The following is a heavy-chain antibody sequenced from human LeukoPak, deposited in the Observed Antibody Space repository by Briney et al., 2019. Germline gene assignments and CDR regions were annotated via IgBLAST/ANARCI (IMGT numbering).Heavy chain of an antibody. CDR1: GFTFRSYW. J-gene: IGHJ4*02. V-gene: IGHV3-7*03. D-gene: IGHD3-10*01. CDR2: MQPDGGEK. CDR3: ARETPYGSLNFDY. Sequence: GGSLRLSCAASGFTFRSYWMSWVRQAPGKGLEWVANMQPDGGEKYYVDSVKGRFTVSRDNAKSSLYLQMNSLRAEDTAVYYCARETPYGSLNFDYWGLGTRVTVSS.